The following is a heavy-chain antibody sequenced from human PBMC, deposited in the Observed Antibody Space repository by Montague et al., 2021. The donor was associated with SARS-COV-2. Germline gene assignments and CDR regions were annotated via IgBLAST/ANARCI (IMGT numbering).Heavy chain of an antibody. Sequence: SLRLSCAASGFTFSSYSMNWVRQAPGKGLEWVSSISSSSSYIYYTDSVKVRFTISRDNAKNSLYLQMNSLRAEDTAVYYCARARGIGNYYYGMDVWGQGTTLTVSS. CDR2: ISSSSSYI. J-gene: IGHJ6*02. D-gene: IGHD2-21*01. CDR3: ARARGIGNYYYGMDV. CDR1: GFTFSSYS. V-gene: IGHV3-21*01.